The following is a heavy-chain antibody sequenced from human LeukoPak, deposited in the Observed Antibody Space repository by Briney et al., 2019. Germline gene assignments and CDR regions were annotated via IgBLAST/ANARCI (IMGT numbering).Heavy chain of an antibody. CDR3: ARAVQWLPFDN. Sequence: SETLSLTCTVSGGSISSGNFYWSWIRQPAGMGLEWIGRIYTSGSTNYNPSLKSRVTISVDTSKSQFSLQLSSVTAADTAVYYCARAVQWLPFDNWGQGTLVTVSS. CDR1: GGSISSGNFY. V-gene: IGHV4-61*02. CDR2: IYTSGST. D-gene: IGHD5-12*01. J-gene: IGHJ4*02.